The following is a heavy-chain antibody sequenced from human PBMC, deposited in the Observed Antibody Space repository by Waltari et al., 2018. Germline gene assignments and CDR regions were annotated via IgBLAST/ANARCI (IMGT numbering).Heavy chain of an antibody. J-gene: IGHJ5*02. CDR2: IYYSGST. CDR3: ARHSVVGATTNWFDP. V-gene: IGHV4-39*01. Sequence: QLQLQESGPGLVKPSETLSLTSTVSGGSISSSSSYLGWIRQPPGKRREWIGSIYYSGSTYYNPSLKIRVTISVDTSKNQFSLKLSSVTAADTAVYYCARHSVVGATTNWFDPWGQGTLVTVSS. CDR1: GGSISSSSSY. D-gene: IGHD1-26*01.